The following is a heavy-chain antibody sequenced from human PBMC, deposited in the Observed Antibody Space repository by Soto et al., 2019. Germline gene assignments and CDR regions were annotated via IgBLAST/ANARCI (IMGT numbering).Heavy chain of an antibody. D-gene: IGHD3-3*01. CDR1: VGSISSSSYY. CDR2: IYYSGST. Sequence: PSETLSLTCTVSVGSISSSSYYWGWIRQPPGKGLEWIGSIYYSGSTYYNPSLKSRVTISVDTSKNQFSLKLSSVTAADTAVYYCARQYYDFWSGYYRHYYYYMDVWGKGTTVTVSS. V-gene: IGHV4-39*01. CDR3: ARQYYDFWSGYYRHYYYYMDV. J-gene: IGHJ6*03.